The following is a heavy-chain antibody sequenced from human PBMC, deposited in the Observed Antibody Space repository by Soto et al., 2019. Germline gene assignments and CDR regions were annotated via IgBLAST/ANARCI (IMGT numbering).Heavy chain of an antibody. CDR3: ARDFAYFDF. J-gene: IGHJ4*02. V-gene: IGHV4-61*01. D-gene: IGHD3-3*01. CDR1: AGSFKSASYS. CDR2: VYHTGRT. Sequence: LSLTCTVSAGSFKSASYSWSWIRQPPGKGLEWIGYVYHTGRTSYNPSLKSRVSISMETPKTQFSLNLASVTAADTAVYFCARDFAYFDFWGQGALVTVSS.